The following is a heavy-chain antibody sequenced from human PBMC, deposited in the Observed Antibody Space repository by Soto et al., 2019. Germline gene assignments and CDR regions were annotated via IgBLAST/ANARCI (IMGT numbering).Heavy chain of an antibody. J-gene: IGHJ6*02. V-gene: IGHV3-66*01. CDR2: IYSGGST. D-gene: IGHD6-19*01. Sequence: EVQLVESGGGLVQPGGSLRLSCAASGFTVSSNYMSWVRQAPGKGLEWGSVIYSGGSTYYADSVKGRFTISRDNSKNTLYLQMNSLRAEDTAVYYCARWEQWLGGMDVWGQGTTVTVSS. CDR1: GFTVSSNY. CDR3: ARWEQWLGGMDV.